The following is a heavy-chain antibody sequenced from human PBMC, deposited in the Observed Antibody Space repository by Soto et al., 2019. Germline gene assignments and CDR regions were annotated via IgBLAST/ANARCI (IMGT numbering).Heavy chain of an antibody. J-gene: IGHJ4*02. CDR1: GGSISSSNW. V-gene: IGHV4-4*02. CDR2: IYHSGST. Sequence: QVQLQESGPGLVKPSGTLSLTCAVSGGSISSSNWWSWVRQPPGKGLEWIGEIYHSGSTNYNPSLQSRVTISVDKSKTQFSLKLSSVTAADTAVYYCARVPSTSPSPFDYWGQGTLVTVSS. CDR3: ARVPSTSPSPFDY. D-gene: IGHD2-2*01.